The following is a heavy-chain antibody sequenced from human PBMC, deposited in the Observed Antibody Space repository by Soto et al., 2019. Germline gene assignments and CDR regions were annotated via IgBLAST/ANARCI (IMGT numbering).Heavy chain of an antibody. D-gene: IGHD4-17*01. CDR2: ISSSSSYI. J-gene: IGHJ4*02. CDR1: GFTFSSYS. V-gene: IGHV3-21*01. Sequence: VQLVESGGGLVKPGGSLRLSCAASGFTFSSYSMNWVRQAPGKGLEWVSSISSSSSYIYYADSVKGRFTISRDNAKNSLYLQMNSLRAEDTAVYYCARETRDYGDYGYWGQGTLVTVSS. CDR3: ARETRDYGDYGY.